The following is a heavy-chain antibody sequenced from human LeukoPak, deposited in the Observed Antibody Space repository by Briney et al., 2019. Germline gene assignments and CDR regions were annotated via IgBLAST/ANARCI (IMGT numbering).Heavy chain of an antibody. J-gene: IGHJ5*02. V-gene: IGHV3-23*01. CDR1: GFTFSSYA. Sequence: GGSLRLSCAASGFTFSSYAMNWVRQAPGKGLEWVAGISSGDRTFHAESVKGRFTISRDKSKDTLYLQMNSLRAEDTAVYYCAKGSEGDSGWFDPWGQGTLVTVSS. D-gene: IGHD2-21*02. CDR2: ISSGDRT. CDR3: AKGSEGDSGWFDP.